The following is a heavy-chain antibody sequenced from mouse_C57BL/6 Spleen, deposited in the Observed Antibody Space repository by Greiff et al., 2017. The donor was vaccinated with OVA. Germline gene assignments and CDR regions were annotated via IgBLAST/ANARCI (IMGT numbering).Heavy chain of an antibody. CDR1: GYTFTSYG. Sequence: QVHVKQSGAELARPGASVKLSCKASGYTFTSYGISWVKQRTGQGLEWIGEIYPRSGNTYYNEKFKGKATLPADKSSSPAYMELRSLTSEDAAVYFGAIIYYDNPHWYFDGWGTGTTVTVYS. CDR3: AIIYYDNPHWYFDG. J-gene: IGHJ1*03. D-gene: IGHD2-1*01. CDR2: IYPRSGNT. V-gene: IGHV1-81*01.